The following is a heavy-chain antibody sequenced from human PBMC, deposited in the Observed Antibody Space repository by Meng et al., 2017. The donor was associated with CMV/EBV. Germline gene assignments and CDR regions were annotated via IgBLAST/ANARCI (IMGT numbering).Heavy chain of an antibody. V-gene: IGHV4-34*01. CDR3: ASLSCSSTSCYFRERSKYYGMDV. CDR1: GGSFSGYY. CDR2: INHSGST. Sequence: SETLSLTCAVYGGSFSGYYWSWIRQPPGKGLEWIGEINHSGSTNYNPSLKSRVTISVDTSKNQFSLKLSSVTAADTAVYYCASLSCSSTSCYFRERSKYYGMDVWGQGTTVTVSS. D-gene: IGHD2-2*01. J-gene: IGHJ6*02.